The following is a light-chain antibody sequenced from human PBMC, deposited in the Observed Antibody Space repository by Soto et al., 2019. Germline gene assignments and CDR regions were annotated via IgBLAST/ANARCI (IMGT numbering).Light chain of an antibody. CDR3: LLFYRDAWV. V-gene: IGLV7-43*01. Sequence: QTVVTQEPSLTVSPGGTVTLTCASSTGAVTSGYYVNWFQQKPGQAPRALISSTSKKHSWTPARFSGSLLGGKAALTLSGVQPEDEAEYYCLLFYRDAWVFGGGTKLTVL. CDR1: TGAVTSGYY. J-gene: IGLJ3*02. CDR2: STS.